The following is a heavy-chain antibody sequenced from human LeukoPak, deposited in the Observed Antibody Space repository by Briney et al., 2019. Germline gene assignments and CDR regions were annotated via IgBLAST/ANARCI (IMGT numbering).Heavy chain of an antibody. V-gene: IGHV3-23*01. D-gene: IGHD3-22*01. CDR1: GFTFSSYA. CDR3: AKAYSPTYYYDSSGPRGFDY. J-gene: IGHJ4*02. CDR2: ISGSGGST. Sequence: PGGSPRLSCAASGFTFSSYAMSWVRQAPGKGLEWVSAISGSGGSTYYADSVKGRFTISRDNSKNTLYLQMNSLRAEDTAVYYCAKAYSPTYYYDSSGPRGFDYWGQGTLVTVSS.